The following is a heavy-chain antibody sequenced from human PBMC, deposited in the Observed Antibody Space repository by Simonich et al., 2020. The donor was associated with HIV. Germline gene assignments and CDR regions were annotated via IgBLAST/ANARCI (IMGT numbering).Heavy chain of an antibody. J-gene: IGHJ5*02. CDR1: GYSFNSYW. D-gene: IGHD7-27*01. Sequence: EVQLVQSGAEVKKPGESLQISCKGSGYSFNSYWIVWLRQMPGKGLEWMGIIYPGESDTKYSPSFQGQVTNSADKYISTAYLQWSSLKASDTAMYYCAKSNGNWFDPWGRGTLVTVSS. CDR2: IYPGESDT. V-gene: IGHV5-51*01. CDR3: AKSNGNWFDP.